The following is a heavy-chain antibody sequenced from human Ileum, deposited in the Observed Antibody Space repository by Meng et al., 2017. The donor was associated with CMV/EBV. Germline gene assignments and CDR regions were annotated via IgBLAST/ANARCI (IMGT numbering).Heavy chain of an antibody. CDR3: VNRAWLDS. J-gene: IGHJ5*01. Sequence: LILSCAACGFTFRTNSMRWGRQAPGKGLEWVANIHEDENEKNYADSVKDRFTISRDNAKNSIYLQMNSLRADDTAFYYCVNRAWLDSWGQGALVTVSS. CDR2: IHEDENEK. D-gene: IGHD3-16*02. CDR1: GFTFRTNS. V-gene: IGHV3-7*01.